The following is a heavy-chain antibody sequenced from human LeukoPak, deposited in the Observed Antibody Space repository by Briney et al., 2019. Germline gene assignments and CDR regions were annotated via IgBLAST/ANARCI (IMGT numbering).Heavy chain of an antibody. CDR3: ARRAKITAMVSYFQH. V-gene: IGHV1-8*01. CDR2: MNPNSGNT. CDR1: GYTFTSYD. Sequence: ASVKVSCKASGYTFTSYDINWVRQATGQGLEWMGWMNPNSGNTGYAQKFQGRVTMTRNTSISTAYMELSSLRSEDTAVYYCARRAKITAMVSYFQHWGQGTLVTVSS. J-gene: IGHJ1*01. D-gene: IGHD5-18*01.